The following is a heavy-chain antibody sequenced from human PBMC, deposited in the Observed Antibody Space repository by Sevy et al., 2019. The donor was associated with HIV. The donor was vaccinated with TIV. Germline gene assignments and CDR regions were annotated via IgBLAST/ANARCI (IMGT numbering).Heavy chain of an antibody. CDR3: ARDRMVRAYYGMDV. J-gene: IGHJ6*02. CDR2: IIPIFGTA. V-gene: IGHV1-69*13. D-gene: IGHD3-10*01. Sequence: ASVKVSCKASGGTFSSYAISWVRQAPGQGLEWMGWIIPIFGTANYAQKFQGRVTITADESTSTAYMELSSLRSEDTAVYYCARDRMVRAYYGMDVWGQGTTVTVSS. CDR1: GGTFSSYA.